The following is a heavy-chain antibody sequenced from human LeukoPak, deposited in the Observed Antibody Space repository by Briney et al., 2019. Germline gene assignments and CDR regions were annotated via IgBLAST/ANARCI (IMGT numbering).Heavy chain of an antibody. Sequence: SETLSLTCTVSGGSISSYYWSWIRQPAGKGLEWIGRIYTSGSTNYNPSLKSRVTMSVDTSKNQFSLKLSSVTAADTAVYYCARENDGCSSTSCYGWFDPWGQGTLVTVSS. CDR1: GGSISSYY. D-gene: IGHD2-2*01. J-gene: IGHJ5*02. V-gene: IGHV4-4*07. CDR2: IYTSGST. CDR3: ARENDGCSSTSCYGWFDP.